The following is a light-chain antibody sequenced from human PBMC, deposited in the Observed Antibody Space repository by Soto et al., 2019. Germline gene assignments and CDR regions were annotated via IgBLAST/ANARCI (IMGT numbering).Light chain of an antibody. J-gene: IGKJ1*01. V-gene: IGKV3-15*01. Sequence: EIVMTQSPATLSVSPGERATLSCRASQSVSSNLAWYQQKPGQAPRLLIYGPSNRATGIPARFSGSGSGTDFTLTISSLQSEDFAVYYCQQYNNWPRTFGQGTKVDIK. CDR3: QQYNNWPRT. CDR1: QSVSSN. CDR2: GPS.